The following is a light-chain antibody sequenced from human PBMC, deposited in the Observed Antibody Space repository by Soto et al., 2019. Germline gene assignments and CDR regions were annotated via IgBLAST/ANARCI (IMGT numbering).Light chain of an antibody. CDR1: SSDVGDYNY. J-gene: IGLJ3*02. Sequence: QSALTQPRSVSGSPGQSVTISGTGTSSDVGDYNYVSWYQQHPGKAPKLLIYAVNMRPSGVPDRFSGSKSGNTASLTISGLQAEDEADYSSCSYAGSYTWVFGGGTKLTVL. CDR3: CSYAGSYTWV. V-gene: IGLV2-11*01. CDR2: AVN.